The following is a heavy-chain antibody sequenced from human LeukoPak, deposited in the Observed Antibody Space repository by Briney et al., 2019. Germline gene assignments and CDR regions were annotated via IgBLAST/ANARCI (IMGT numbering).Heavy chain of an antibody. CDR1: GGSISSYY. CDR2: LHTSGST. V-gene: IGHV4-4*07. J-gene: IGHJ4*02. D-gene: IGHD3-22*01. Sequence: ASETLSLTCTVSGGSISSYYWSWIRQPAGEGLEWIGRLHTSGSTHYNPSLKSRVTMSVDTSKNQFSLKLSSVTAADTAVYYCARVRYSDSSVLTRKRSYYFDYWGQGTLVTVSS. CDR3: ARVRYSDSSVLTRKRSYYFDY.